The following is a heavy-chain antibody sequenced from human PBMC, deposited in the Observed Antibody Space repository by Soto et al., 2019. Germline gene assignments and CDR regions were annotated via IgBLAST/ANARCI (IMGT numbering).Heavy chain of an antibody. CDR1: GFTFDNSG. J-gene: IGHJ4*02. CDR2: ISWHGGHI. D-gene: IGHD3-9*01. CDR3: VTAGVRALNVEAPVNFAI. V-gene: IGHV3-9*01. Sequence: EVQLVESGGGLVQPGRSLRLSCAASGFTFDNSGMHWVRQAPGKGLEWVSGISWHGGHIGYAESVKGRFSISRDNAKDSLVPEMHSLRPDVTAFYCGVTAGVRALNVEAPVNFAIWGQATLVPVPS.